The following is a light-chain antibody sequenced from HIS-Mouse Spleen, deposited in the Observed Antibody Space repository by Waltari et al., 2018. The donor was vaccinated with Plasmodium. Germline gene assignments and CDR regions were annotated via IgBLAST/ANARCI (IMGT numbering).Light chain of an antibody. CDR3: YSTDSSGNHRV. CDR2: EDS. J-gene: IGLJ3*02. CDR1: PLPKKY. V-gene: IGLV3-10*01. Sequence: SYELTQPPSVSVSPGQTARITSGDPLPKKYAYWYQQKSGQAPVLVIYEDSKRPSGIPERFSGSSSGTMATLTISGAQVEDEADYYCYSTDSSGNHRVFGGGTKLTVL.